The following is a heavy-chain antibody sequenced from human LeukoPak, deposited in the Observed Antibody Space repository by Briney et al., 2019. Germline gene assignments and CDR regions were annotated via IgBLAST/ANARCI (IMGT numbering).Heavy chain of an antibody. CDR1: GFTFSSYS. Sequence: GGSLRLSCAASGFTFSSYSMNWVRQAPGKGLEWVSSISSSSSYIYYADSVKGRLTISRDNAKNSLYLQMNSLRAEDTAVYYCARDSRYSGSYSLYYYYGMDVWGQGTTVTVSS. V-gene: IGHV3-21*01. CDR2: ISSSSSYI. CDR3: ARDSRYSGSYSLYYYYGMDV. D-gene: IGHD1-26*01. J-gene: IGHJ6*02.